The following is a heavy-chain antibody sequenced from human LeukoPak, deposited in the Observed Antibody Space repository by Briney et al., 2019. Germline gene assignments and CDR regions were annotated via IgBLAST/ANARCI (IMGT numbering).Heavy chain of an antibody. J-gene: IGHJ4*02. CDR1: GYTFTSYG. CDR3: ARDQDSSDSESFDY. CDR2: ISAYNGNT. V-gene: IGHV1-18*01. D-gene: IGHD3-22*01. Sequence: RWASVKVSCKASGYTFTSYGISWVRQAPGQGLEWMGRISAYNGNTNYAQKLQGRVTTTTDTSTSTAYMELRSLRSDDTAVYYCARDQDSSDSESFDYWGQGTLVTVSS.